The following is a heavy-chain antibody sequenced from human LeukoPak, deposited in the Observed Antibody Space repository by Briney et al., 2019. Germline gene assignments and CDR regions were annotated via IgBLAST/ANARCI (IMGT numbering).Heavy chain of an antibody. D-gene: IGHD6-19*01. CDR1: GFTVSSNY. J-gene: IGHJ4*02. Sequence: PGGSLRLSCAASGFTVSSNYMSWVRQAPGKGLEWVSVIYSGGSTYYAGSVKGRFTISRDNSKNTLYLQMNSLRVEDTAVYYCARDRSSVWGLGYWGQGTLVTVSS. V-gene: IGHV3-53*01. CDR3: ARDRSSVWGLGY. CDR2: IYSGGST.